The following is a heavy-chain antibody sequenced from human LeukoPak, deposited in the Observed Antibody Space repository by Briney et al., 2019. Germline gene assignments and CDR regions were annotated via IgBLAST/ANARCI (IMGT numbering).Heavy chain of an antibody. V-gene: IGHV4-34*01. D-gene: IGHD2-15*01. CDR1: GGSFSDYS. CDR2: INPSGGT. Sequence: PSETLSLTCAVYGGSFSDYSWSWIRQPPGKGLEWIGEINPSGGTNHNPSLKSRVTISVDTSKNQFSLKLSSVTAADTAVYYCARTNSDHCSGGSCQQNWFDPWGQGTLVTVSS. CDR3: ARTNSDHCSGGSCQQNWFDP. J-gene: IGHJ5*02.